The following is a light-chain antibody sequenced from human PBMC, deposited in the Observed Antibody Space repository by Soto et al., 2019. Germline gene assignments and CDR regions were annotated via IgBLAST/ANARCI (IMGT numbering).Light chain of an antibody. CDR2: EDN. CDR1: SGSIASNY. Sequence: NFVLTQPHSVSESPGKTVTISCTGSSGSIASNYVQWYQQRPGSAPTTVIYEDNKRPSGVPDRFSGSIDRSSNSASLIISGLKTEDEADYYCQSHDSSNVVFGGGTKLTVL. J-gene: IGLJ2*01. CDR3: QSHDSSNVV. V-gene: IGLV6-57*02.